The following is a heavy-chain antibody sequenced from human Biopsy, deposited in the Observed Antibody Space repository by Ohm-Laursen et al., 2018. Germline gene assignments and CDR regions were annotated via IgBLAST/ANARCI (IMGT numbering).Heavy chain of an antibody. CDR3: ARDER. CDR1: GFTFSDHY. V-gene: IGHV3-7*01. D-gene: IGHD5-24*01. J-gene: IGHJ4*02. Sequence: SLRLSCAASGFTFSDHYMDWVRQAPGKGLEWVANINPDGSVKYFADSVKGRFTISRDNAENSMYLQMSSLTVDDTAVYYCARDERWGQGTLVTVSS. CDR2: INPDGSVK.